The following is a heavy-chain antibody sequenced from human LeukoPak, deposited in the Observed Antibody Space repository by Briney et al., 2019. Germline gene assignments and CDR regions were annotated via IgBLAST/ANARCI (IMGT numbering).Heavy chain of an antibody. CDR2: TYYSGST. CDR3: ARHMRRAFPDDAFDI. Sequence: SETLSLTCTVSGGSISSYYWSWIRQPPWKGLEWIGYTYYSGSTNYNPSLKSRVTISVDTSKNQFSLKLSSVTAADTAVYYCARHMRRAFPDDAFDIWGQGTMVTVSS. J-gene: IGHJ3*02. D-gene: IGHD2-2*01. V-gene: IGHV4-59*08. CDR1: GGSISSYY.